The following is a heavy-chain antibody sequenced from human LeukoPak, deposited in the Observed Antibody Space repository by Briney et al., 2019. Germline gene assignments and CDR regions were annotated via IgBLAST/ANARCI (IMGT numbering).Heavy chain of an antibody. CDR2: IYPGGSDT. CDR1: GYSFTSFW. D-gene: IGHD2-2*01. J-gene: IGHJ4*02. V-gene: IGHV5-51*01. Sequence: GESLKISCKGSGYSFTSFWIGWVRHMPGKGLELMGIIYPGGSDTRYSPSFHGQVTISADKSISTAFLQWGGLKASDTAMYYCGRLGYCSSTDCREIDYWGQGTLVTVSS. CDR3: GRLGYCSSTDCREIDY.